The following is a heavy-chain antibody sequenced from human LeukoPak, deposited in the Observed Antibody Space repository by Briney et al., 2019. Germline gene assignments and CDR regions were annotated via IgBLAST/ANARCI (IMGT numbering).Heavy chain of an antibody. CDR1: GGSISSSSYY. CDR2: IYYSGST. D-gene: IGHD3-10*01. J-gene: IGHJ6*03. V-gene: IGHV4-39*01. CDR3: ARGPRILWFGEPPVYMDV. Sequence: SETLSLTCTVSGGSISSSSYYWGWIRQPPGKGLEWIGSIYYSGSTYYNPSLKSRVTISVDTSKNQFSLKLSSVTAADTAVFYCARGPRILWFGEPPVYMDVWGKGTTVTVSS.